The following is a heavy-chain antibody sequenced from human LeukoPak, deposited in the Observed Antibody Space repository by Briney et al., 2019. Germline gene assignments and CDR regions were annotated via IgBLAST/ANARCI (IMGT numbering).Heavy chain of an antibody. Sequence: GGSLRLSCAVSGITLSNYGMSWVRQAPGKGVERVAGISDSGGRKNYADSVKGRFTISRDNPKNTLYLQMNSLRAEDTAVYFCAKRGVVIRVILVGFHKEAYYFDSWGQGALVTVSS. CDR3: AKRGVVIRVILVGFHKEAYYFDS. V-gene: IGHV3-23*01. CDR2: ISDSGGRK. J-gene: IGHJ4*02. D-gene: IGHD3-22*01. CDR1: GITLSNYG.